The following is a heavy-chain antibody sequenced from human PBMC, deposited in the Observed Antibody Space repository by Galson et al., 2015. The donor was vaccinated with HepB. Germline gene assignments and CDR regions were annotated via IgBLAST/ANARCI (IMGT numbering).Heavy chain of an antibody. CDR1: GFIFSSYN. V-gene: IGHV3-48*01. J-gene: IGHJ4*02. D-gene: IGHD5-12*01. CDR2: ISRSSDII. Sequence: SLRLSCAASGFIFSSYNMNWVRRAPGKGLEWVSYISRSSDIIYYADSVKGRSTISRDNAKNSLYLQLSSLRAEDTAVYYCARTSDYASFDYWGRGTLVTISS. CDR3: ARTSDYASFDY.